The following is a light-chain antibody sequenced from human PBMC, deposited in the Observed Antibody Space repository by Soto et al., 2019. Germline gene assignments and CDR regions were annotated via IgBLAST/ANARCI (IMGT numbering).Light chain of an antibody. V-gene: IGKV1-39*01. Sequence: IQLTQSPSSLSASVGDRVTITCRASQGISSYLAWYQQKPGKAPKLLIYAASTFQSGVPSRYSGGRSGTDFPLTISSLPPEDFATYYRQQSYSTPLTFGGDTKV. CDR2: AAS. J-gene: IGKJ4*01. CDR1: QGISSY. CDR3: QQSYSTPLT.